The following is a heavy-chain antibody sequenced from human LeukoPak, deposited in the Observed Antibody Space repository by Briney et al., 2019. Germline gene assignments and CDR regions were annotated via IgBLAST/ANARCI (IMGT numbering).Heavy chain of an antibody. CDR1: GGSISSGSYY. J-gene: IGHJ4*02. V-gene: IGHV4-61*02. D-gene: IGHD2-2*01. CDR2: IYTSGST. Sequence: SETLSLTCTVSGGSISSGSYYWSWIRQPAGKGLEWIGRIYTSGSTNYNPSLKSRVTMSADTSKNQFSLKLSSVTAADTAVYYCARGREHWDIVVVPALEDYWGQGTLVTVSS. CDR3: ARGREHWDIVVVPALEDY.